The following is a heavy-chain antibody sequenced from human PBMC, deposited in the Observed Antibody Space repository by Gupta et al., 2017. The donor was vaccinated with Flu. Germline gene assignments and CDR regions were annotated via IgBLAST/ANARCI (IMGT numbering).Heavy chain of an antibody. CDR3: ARSLTGGGLYFFDT. CDR1: GGSISSFY. J-gene: IGHJ4*02. CDR2: NGPQGAT. D-gene: IGHD2-15*01. Sequence: QLHLLNPRPAMVKPPETLALTCSVSGGSISSFYCSWIRLSPGKKLEWIAYNGPQGATRYAPSLESRASISADTSENGFYLKLTSLTTADTAKNYCARSLTGGGLYFFDTWSQGTLVTVSS. V-gene: IGHV4-4*09.